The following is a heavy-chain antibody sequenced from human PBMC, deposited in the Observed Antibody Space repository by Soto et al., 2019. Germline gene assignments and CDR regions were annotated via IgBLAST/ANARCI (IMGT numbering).Heavy chain of an antibody. Sequence: EVQLVESGGGLVQPGGSLSLSCAASGFTFSSYWMHWVRQAPGKGLVWVSRINSDGSSTSYADSVKGRFTISRDNAKNKLYLQMNSLRAEDTAVYYCARDKYADGDYRNYYYYYGMDVWGQGTTVTVSS. CDR3: ARDKYADGDYRNYYYYYGMDV. J-gene: IGHJ6*02. CDR2: INSDGSST. D-gene: IGHD4-17*01. CDR1: GFTFSSYW. V-gene: IGHV3-74*01.